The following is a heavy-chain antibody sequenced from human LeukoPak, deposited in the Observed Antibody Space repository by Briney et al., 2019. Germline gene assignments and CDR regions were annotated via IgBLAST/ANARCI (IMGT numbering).Heavy chain of an antibody. D-gene: IGHD2-8*01. CDR3: VRMLYANTVDHHFEY. V-gene: IGHV4-38-2*01. CDR2: IYHSGST. J-gene: IGHJ4*02. CDR1: GLTYSSYN. Sequence: GSLRLSCAASGLTYSSYNMTWVRQAPGKGLEWIGSIYHSGSTHYNPSLKSRVTISVDTSKNQFSLKLSSVTAADTAVYYCVRMLYANTVDHHFEYWGQGTLVTVSS.